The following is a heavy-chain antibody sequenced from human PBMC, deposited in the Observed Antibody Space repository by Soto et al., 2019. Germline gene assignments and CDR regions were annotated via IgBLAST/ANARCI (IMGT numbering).Heavy chain of an antibody. CDR1: GFTFINYA. D-gene: IGHD6-13*01. CDR3: AKGILVKQPGTRTFDI. CDR2: IGGGDGST. J-gene: IGHJ3*02. Sequence: EVQLLESGGGLVQPGGSLRLSCAASGFTFINYAMSWVRQAPGKGLEWVSTIGGGDGSTYYADSVKGRFTISRDNSNSALDLQMNSLRVGDTTIYYCAKGILVKQPGTRTFDIWGKGTIVIVAS. V-gene: IGHV3-23*01.